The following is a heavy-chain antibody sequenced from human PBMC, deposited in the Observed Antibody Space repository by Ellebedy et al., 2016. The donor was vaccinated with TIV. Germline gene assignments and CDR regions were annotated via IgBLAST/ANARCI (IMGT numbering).Heavy chain of an antibody. CDR1: GGSISSSVYY. CDR2: IYYTGST. Sequence: GSLRLXCTVSGGSISSSVYYWGWVRQPPGEGLEWIGSIYYTGSTYYNPSLKSRVSISVDTSKNQFSLKLSSVTAADTAVYYCARLYYDILTGYYYYFDYWGQGTLVTVSS. CDR3: ARLYYDILTGYYYYFDY. J-gene: IGHJ4*02. V-gene: IGHV4-39*01. D-gene: IGHD3-9*01.